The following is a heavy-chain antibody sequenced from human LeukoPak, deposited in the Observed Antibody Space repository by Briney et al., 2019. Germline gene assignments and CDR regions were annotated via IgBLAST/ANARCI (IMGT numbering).Heavy chain of an antibody. CDR1: GSIFATYW. Sequence: GASLKISCKGSGSIFATYWIGWVRQLPGKGLEWMGIVYPGDSDVRYSPSFQGQVTISVDKSINTAYLQWSSLKASDTAIFYSARHQDGYTYGYDYWGQGTLVTVSS. CDR2: VYPGDSDV. D-gene: IGHD5-18*01. V-gene: IGHV5-51*01. J-gene: IGHJ4*02. CDR3: ARHQDGYTYGYDY.